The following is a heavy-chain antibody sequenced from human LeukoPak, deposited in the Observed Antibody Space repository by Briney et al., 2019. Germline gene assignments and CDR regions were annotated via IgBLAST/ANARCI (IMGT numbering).Heavy chain of an antibody. J-gene: IGHJ4*02. Sequence: GGSLRLSCAASGFTFSSYAMHWVRQAPGKGLEWVTVISYDGSNKYYADSVKGRFTISRDNSKDTLYLQMNSPRTEDTAVYYCARDLGKTAMVDYWGQGTLVTVSS. V-gene: IGHV3-30-3*01. CDR3: ARDLGKTAMVDY. CDR1: GFTFSSYA. CDR2: ISYDGSNK. D-gene: IGHD5-18*01.